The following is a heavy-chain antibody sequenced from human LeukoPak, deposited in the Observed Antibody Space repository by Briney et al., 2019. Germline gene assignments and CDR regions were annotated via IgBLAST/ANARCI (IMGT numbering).Heavy chain of an antibody. CDR3: AKGGRIAAAGRFDP. V-gene: IGHV3-23*01. Sequence: GGSLRLSCVASGFTFSSYAMSWVRQAPGKGLEWVSAISDSGTGTYSADSVKGRFTISRDNSKNTLYLQMNSLRAEDTAVYYCAKGGRIAAAGRFDPWGQGTLVTVSS. CDR2: ISDSGTGT. CDR1: GFTFSSYA. J-gene: IGHJ5*02. D-gene: IGHD6-13*01.